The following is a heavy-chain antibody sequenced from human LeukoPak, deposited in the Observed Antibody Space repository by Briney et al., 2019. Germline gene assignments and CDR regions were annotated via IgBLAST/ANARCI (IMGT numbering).Heavy chain of an antibody. J-gene: IGHJ4*02. CDR1: GFTFSNYG. D-gene: IGHD2-2*01. CDR3: AKDLPAAYFDY. V-gene: IGHV3-30*02. CDR2: VRSDGGIK. Sequence: SGGSLRLSCAASGFTFSNYGIHWVRQAPGKGREGVAFVRSDGGIKYYADSVKGRFTISRDNSRTTVYLQMNSLRAEDTAVYHCAKDLPAAYFDYWGQGTLVTVSS.